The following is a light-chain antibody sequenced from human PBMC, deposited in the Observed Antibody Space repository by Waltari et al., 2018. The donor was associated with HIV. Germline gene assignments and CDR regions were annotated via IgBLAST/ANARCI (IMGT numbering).Light chain of an antibody. J-gene: IGLJ2*01. CDR2: TTD. Sequence: QTVVTQEPSSPVSPGGTVTLTCGLNSGSVSTSHYSTWHQQTPGQAPRTLILTTDIRSAAVPDRVAGSILGRNAALTITGAQADDESDYHCMLYIGSDTWLFGGGTRLTVL. CDR3: MLYIGSDTWL. CDR1: SGSVSTSHY. V-gene: IGLV8-61*01.